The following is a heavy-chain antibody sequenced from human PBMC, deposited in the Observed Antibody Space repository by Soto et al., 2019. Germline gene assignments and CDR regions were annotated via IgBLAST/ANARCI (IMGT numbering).Heavy chain of an antibody. Sequence: XSVKVSCKASGCTFTNYAMHWVRQAPGQRLEWIXWINAXNGNKNSSQKXXGRVTITXXTSAGTAYMELSSLRSEDTAVYYCARGTKQIAYWGQGTLVTVSS. CDR1: GCTFTNYA. J-gene: IGHJ4*02. D-gene: IGHD3-22*01. CDR2: INAXNGNK. V-gene: IGHV1-3*01. CDR3: ARGTKQIAY.